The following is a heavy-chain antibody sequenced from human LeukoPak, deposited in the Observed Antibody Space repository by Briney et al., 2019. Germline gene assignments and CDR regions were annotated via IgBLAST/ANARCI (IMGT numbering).Heavy chain of an antibody. J-gene: IGHJ4*02. CDR3: ARNGYYGSGSYYKRWGYYFDH. CDR2: IYYSGST. V-gene: IGHV4-39*07. CDR1: GGSISSSSYY. D-gene: IGHD3-10*01. Sequence: SETLSLTCTVSGGSISSSSYYWGWIRQPPGKGLEWIGSIYYSGSTNYNPSLKSRVTISVDTSKNQFSLKLSSVTAADTAVYYCARNGYYGSGSYYKRWGYYFDHWGQGTLVTVSS.